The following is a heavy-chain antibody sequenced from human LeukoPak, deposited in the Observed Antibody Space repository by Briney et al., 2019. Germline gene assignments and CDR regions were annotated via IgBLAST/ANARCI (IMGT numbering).Heavy chain of an antibody. J-gene: IGHJ5*02. CDR1: GYTFTSYD. D-gene: IGHD2-2*01. Sequence: GASVKVSCKASGYTFTSYDINWVRQATGQGLEWMGWMNPNSGNTGYALKFQGRVTMTRNTSISTAYMELSSLRSEDTAVYYCARGSCTSCYGGSRGWFDPWGQGTLVTVSS. CDR2: MNPNSGNT. CDR3: ARGSCTSCYGGSRGWFDP. V-gene: IGHV1-8*01.